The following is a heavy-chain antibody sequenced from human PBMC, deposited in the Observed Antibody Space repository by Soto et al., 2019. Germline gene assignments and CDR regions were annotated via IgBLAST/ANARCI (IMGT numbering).Heavy chain of an antibody. J-gene: IGHJ4*02. CDR2: INPYNCNT. Sequence: QVQLVQSGAEVKKPGASVKVSCKASGYTFTSYGISWVRQAPGQGLEWMGWINPYNCNTNYAQKLQGRVTMTTDTSTITAYMELRSVRSDVTAVYYCARDWFGIDYWGQGTLVTVSS. V-gene: IGHV1-18*01. D-gene: IGHD3-16*01. CDR1: GYTFTSYG. CDR3: ARDWFGIDY.